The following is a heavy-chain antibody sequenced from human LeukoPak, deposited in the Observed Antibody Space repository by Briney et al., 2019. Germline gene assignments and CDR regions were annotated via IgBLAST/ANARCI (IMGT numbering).Heavy chain of an antibody. CDR2: IYHSGST. Sequence: KPSETLSLTCAVSGGSISSSYWWSWIRQPPGKGLEWIGEIYHSGSTNYNLSLKSRVTISVDTSKNQFSLKLSSVTAADTAVYYCARDSIVGATRVLDYWGQGTLVTVSS. D-gene: IGHD1-26*01. CDR3: ARDSIVGATRVLDY. V-gene: IGHV4-4*02. J-gene: IGHJ4*02. CDR1: GGSISSSYW.